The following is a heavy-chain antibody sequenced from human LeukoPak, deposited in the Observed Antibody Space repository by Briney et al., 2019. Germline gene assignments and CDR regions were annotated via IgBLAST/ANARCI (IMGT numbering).Heavy chain of an antibody. Sequence: SETLSLTCTVSGGSVSSSSYYWGWIRQPPGKGLEWIGSIYYSGSTYYNPSLKSRVTISVDTSKNQFSLKLSSVTAADTAVYYCARDHGYYGSGSHPIDYWGQGTLVTVSS. CDR2: IYYSGST. J-gene: IGHJ4*02. D-gene: IGHD3-10*01. CDR1: GGSVSSSSYY. V-gene: IGHV4-39*07. CDR3: ARDHGYYGSGSHPIDY.